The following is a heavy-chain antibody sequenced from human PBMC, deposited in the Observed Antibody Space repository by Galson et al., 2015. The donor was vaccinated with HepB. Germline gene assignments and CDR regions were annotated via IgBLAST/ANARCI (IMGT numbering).Heavy chain of an antibody. J-gene: IGHJ3*02. Sequence: SVKVSCKASGYTFPRHAIHWVRQAPGQRLEWMGWINVGNGNTKYSQNFQGRFTITRDISATTAYMELSSLRSEDTAVYYCAREGETGYPFETSDIRGQGTRVTMSS. CDR2: INVGNGNT. V-gene: IGHV1-3*01. D-gene: IGHD3-16*01. CDR1: GYTFPRHA. CDR3: AREGETGYPFETSDI.